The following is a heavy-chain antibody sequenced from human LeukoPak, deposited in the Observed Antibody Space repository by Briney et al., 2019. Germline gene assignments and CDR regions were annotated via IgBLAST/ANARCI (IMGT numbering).Heavy chain of an antibody. V-gene: IGHV3-11*01. CDR2: ISSGGDNI. CDR3: AGEVRGYRAFQI. D-gene: IGHD3-10*01. CDR1: GFTFSDYY. Sequence: GSLRLSCAASGFTFSDYYMSWIRQAPGKGLEWVSYISSGGDNIYYADSVKGRFTISKDNARSSLYLQMNSLRDEDTAIYYCAGEVRGYRAFQIWGQGPMDSLSS. J-gene: IGHJ3*02.